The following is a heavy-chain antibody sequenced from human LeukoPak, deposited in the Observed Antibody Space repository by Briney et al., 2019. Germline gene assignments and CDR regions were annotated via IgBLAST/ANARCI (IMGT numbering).Heavy chain of an antibody. CDR3: AREERWLHNFDY. Sequence: SETLSLTCTVSGGSISSSSYYWGWIRQPPGKGLEWIGSINYSGSTYYNPSLKSRVTISVDTSKNQFSLKLSSVTAADTAVYYCAREERWLHNFDYWGQGTLVTVSS. CDR1: GGSISSSSYY. D-gene: IGHD5-24*01. CDR2: INYSGST. V-gene: IGHV4-39*07. J-gene: IGHJ4*02.